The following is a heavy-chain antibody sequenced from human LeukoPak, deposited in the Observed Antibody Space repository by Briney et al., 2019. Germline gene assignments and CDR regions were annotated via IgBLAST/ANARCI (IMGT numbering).Heavy chain of an antibody. CDR1: GGSFSGYY. J-gene: IGHJ6*03. V-gene: IGHV4-34*01. Sequence: PSETLSLTCAVYGGSFSGYYWSWIRQPPGKGLEWIGEINHSASTNYNPHLKSRVTISVDTSKNQFSLKLSSVTAADTAVYYCARGYGDYWYYYYYMDVWGKGTTVTVSS. D-gene: IGHD4-17*01. CDR2: INHSAST. CDR3: ARGYGDYWYYYYYMDV.